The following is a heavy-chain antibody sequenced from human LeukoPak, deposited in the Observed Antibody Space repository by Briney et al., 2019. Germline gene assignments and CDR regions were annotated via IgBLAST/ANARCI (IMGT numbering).Heavy chain of an antibody. J-gene: IGHJ5*02. Sequence: ASVKVSCKASGYTFTSYGISWVRQAPGQGLEWMGGIISIFGTTNYAQKFQGRVPISADESTSTAYMELSSLRSEDTAVYYCARDLTMVRGARYRPYNWFDPWGQGTLVTVSP. CDR1: GYTFTSYG. CDR2: IISIFGTT. CDR3: ARDLTMVRGARYRPYNWFDP. D-gene: IGHD3-10*01. V-gene: IGHV1-69*13.